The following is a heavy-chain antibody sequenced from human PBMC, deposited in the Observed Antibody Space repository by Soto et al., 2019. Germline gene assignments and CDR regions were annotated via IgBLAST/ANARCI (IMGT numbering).Heavy chain of an antibody. Sequence: QVELAESGGGAVQPGRSLRLSCAASGFIFDSHGMHWVRQAPGKGLEWVAVIWNDGINKYYADSVKGRFTISRDNSNXXXXXXMXSLRXEXXAXXYCARGGGYNFGSPKFDYWGQGAQVTVSS. CDR3: ARGGGYNFGSPKFDY. CDR2: IWNDGINK. CDR1: GFIFDSHG. D-gene: IGHD5-12*01. J-gene: IGHJ4*02. V-gene: IGHV3-33*01.